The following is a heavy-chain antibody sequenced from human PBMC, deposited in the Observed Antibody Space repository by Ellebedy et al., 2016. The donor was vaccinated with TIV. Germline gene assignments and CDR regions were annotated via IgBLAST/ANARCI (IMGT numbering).Heavy chain of an antibody. J-gene: IGHJ5*02. V-gene: IGHV3-23*01. Sequence: GGSLRLXCGGSGFNFRSYGMHWVRQAPGKGLEWVSSISSSSDSTKYADSVNGRFSISRDNSKNTLYLQMNNLGVEDTGVYYCAKDQRGGFSVATFRFDPWGQGTRVTVSS. CDR1: GFNFRSYG. CDR3: AKDQRGGFSVATFRFDP. CDR2: ISSSSDST. D-gene: IGHD5-12*01.